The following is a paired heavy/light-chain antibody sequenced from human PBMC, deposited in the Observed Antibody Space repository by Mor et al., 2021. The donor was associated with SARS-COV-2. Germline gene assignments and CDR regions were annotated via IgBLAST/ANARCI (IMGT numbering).Heavy chain of an antibody. D-gene: IGHD3-16*01. CDR3: ARANYDYTSYNWFDP. Sequence: QVQLQQWGAGLLKPSETLSLTCAVYGGSFSGYYWSWIRQPPGKGLEWIGEINHSGSTNYNPSLKSRVTISVDTSKNQFSLKLSSVTAADTAVYYCARANYDYTSYNWFDPWGQGTLVTVSS. J-gene: IGHJ5*02. CDR1: GGSFSGYY. V-gene: IGHV4-34*01. CDR2: INHSGST.
Light chain of an antibody. Sequence: IQLTQSPSSLSASVGDRVTITCRASQGISSYLAWYQQKPGKAPKLLIYAASTLQSGVPSRFSGSGSGTDFTLTISSLQPEDFATYYCQQLNSYPFFGPGTKVDIK. CDR2: AAS. J-gene: IGKJ3*01. CDR3: QQLNSYPF. V-gene: IGKV1-9*01. CDR1: QGISSY.